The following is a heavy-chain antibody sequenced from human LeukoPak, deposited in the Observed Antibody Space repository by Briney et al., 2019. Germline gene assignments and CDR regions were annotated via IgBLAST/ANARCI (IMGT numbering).Heavy chain of an antibody. CDR3: ARRGRTAAGTIDY. CDR1: GYSFTSYW. J-gene: IGHJ4*02. D-gene: IGHD6-13*01. V-gene: IGHV5-51*01. CDR2: IYPGDSDT. Sequence: GGSPKISCKGSGYSFTSYWIGWVRQLPGKGLEWMGIIYPGDSDTRYRPSFQGPVTISADKSIRTAFLQRSSPKGSDTAMYYCARRGRTAAGTIDYWGQGTLVTVSS.